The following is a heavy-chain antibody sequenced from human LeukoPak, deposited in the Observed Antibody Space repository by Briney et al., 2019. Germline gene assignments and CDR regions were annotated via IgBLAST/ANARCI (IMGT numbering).Heavy chain of an antibody. CDR2: IYYSGST. V-gene: IGHV4-59*11. J-gene: IGHJ5*02. Sequence: SETLSLTCTVSGGSISSHYWSWIRQPPGKGLEWIGYIYYSGSTNYNPSLKSRVTISVDTSKNQFSLKLSSVTAADTAVYYCVRAATYYDFWSGYYQWYWFDPWGQGTLVTVSS. CDR3: VRAATYYDFWSGYYQWYWFDP. D-gene: IGHD3-3*01. CDR1: GGSISSHY.